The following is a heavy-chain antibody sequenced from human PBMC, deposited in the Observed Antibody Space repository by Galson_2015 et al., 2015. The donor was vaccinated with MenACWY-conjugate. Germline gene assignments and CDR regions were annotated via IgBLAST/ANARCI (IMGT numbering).Heavy chain of an antibody. J-gene: IGHJ6*02. D-gene: IGHD2-21*02. V-gene: IGHV2-5*02. CDR1: GFSLSTSGVG. CDR3: AHKRDPYSYLGMDV. Sequence: PALVKSTQSLTLTCTFSGFSLSTSGVGVGWIRQPPGKALEWLALIYWDDDKRYSPSLKSRLTIAKDTSKNQVVLTMTNMDPVDTATYYCAHKRDPYSYLGMDVWGQGTTVTVSS. CDR2: IYWDDDK.